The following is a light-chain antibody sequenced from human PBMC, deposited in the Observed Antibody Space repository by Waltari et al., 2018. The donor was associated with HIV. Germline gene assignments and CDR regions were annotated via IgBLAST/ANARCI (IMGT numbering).Light chain of an antibody. V-gene: IGLV1-44*01. CDR1: SPNIGRYT. CDR2: NNS. CDR3: AAWDDSLNGQGV. Sequence: QSVLTQPPSASGTPGQRVTISCSGSSPNIGRYTVTWYQQLPGTAPKLLIYNNSQRPSGVPDRFSGSKSGTSASLAITGLQSEDEADYYCAAWDDSLNGQGVFGGGTKLTVL. J-gene: IGLJ2*01.